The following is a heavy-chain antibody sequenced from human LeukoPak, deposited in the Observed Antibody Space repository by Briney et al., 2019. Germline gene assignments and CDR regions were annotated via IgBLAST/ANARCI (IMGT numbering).Heavy chain of an antibody. Sequence: GASVKVSCKASGGTFISYAISWVGQAPGQGREGRGGIIPIFGTANDAQKSQGRVTITADESTSTAYMELSSLRSEDTAVYYCARYGGNNAFDIWGQGTMVTVSS. CDR1: GGTFISYA. D-gene: IGHD4-23*01. J-gene: IGHJ3*02. CDR2: IIPIFGTA. V-gene: IGHV1-69*13. CDR3: ARYGGNNAFDI.